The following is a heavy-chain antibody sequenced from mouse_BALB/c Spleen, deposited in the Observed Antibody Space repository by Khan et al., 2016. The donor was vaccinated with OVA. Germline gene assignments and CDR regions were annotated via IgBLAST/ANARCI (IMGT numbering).Heavy chain of an antibody. J-gene: IGHJ3*01. Sequence: VQLQESGAELARPGASVKMSCKASGYTFTTYTMHWVKQRPGQGLEWIGYINPSNGYTNYNQKFKDKSTLNAEKSSSTAYIHLSSLTSDYSAVYYCAREGAYYRSDGWFSYWGQGTLVTVSA. V-gene: IGHV1-4*01. CDR2: INPSNGYT. CDR3: AREGAYYRSDGWFSY. CDR1: GYTFTTYT. D-gene: IGHD2-14*01.